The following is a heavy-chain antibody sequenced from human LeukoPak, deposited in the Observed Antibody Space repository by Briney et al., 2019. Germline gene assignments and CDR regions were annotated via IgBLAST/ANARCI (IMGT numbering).Heavy chain of an antibody. D-gene: IGHD3-9*01. CDR3: ARARYVNSFYAFDI. CDR2: LSKSGNT. CDR1: GGSISSYY. Sequence: ASETLSLTCTVPGGSISSYYWSWIRLPPGKGLEWIGYLSKSGNTNYSPSLKSRVTIFGDTSKNQFFLKLSSVTAADTAVYYCARARYVNSFYAFDIWGQGTLVTVSS. V-gene: IGHV4-59*01. J-gene: IGHJ3*02.